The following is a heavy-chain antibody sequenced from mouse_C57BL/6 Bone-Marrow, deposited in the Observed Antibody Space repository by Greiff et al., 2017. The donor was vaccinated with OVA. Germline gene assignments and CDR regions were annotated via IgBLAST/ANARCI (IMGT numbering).Heavy chain of an antibody. J-gene: IGHJ1*03. D-gene: IGHD2-2*01. V-gene: IGHV1-59*01. CDR2: IDPSDSYT. Sequence: VQLQQPGAELVRPGTSVKLSCKASGYTFTSYWMHWVKQRPGQGLEWIGVIDPSDSYTNYNQKFKGKATLTVDTSSSTAYMQLSSLTSEDSAVYYCARTGVVTTRRDGGTGTTVTVSS. CDR3: ARTGVVTTRRD. CDR1: GYTFTSYW.